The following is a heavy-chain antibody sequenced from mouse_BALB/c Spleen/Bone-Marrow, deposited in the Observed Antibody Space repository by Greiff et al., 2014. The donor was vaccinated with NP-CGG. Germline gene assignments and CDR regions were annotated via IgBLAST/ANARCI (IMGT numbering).Heavy chain of an antibody. J-gene: IGHJ3*01. CDR2: IDPANGNT. CDR1: GFNTKDTY. CDR3: ASSAYS. V-gene: IGHV14-3*02. D-gene: IGHD2-10*01. Sequence: VQLQQSGAELVKPGASVKLSCTASGFNTKDTYMHWVKQRPEQGLEWIGRIDPANGNTKYDPKFQGKATITADTSSNTAYLQLSSLTSEDTAVYYCASSAYSWGQGTLVTVSA.